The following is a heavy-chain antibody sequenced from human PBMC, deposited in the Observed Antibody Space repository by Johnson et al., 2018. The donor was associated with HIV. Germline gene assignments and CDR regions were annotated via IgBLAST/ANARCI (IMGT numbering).Heavy chain of an antibody. V-gene: IGHV3-66*01. Sequence: VQLVESGGGLVQPGGSLRLCCAASGFTVSSSFMSWVRQAPWKGLELVSIVYSGGDTYYADSVKGRFTISRDTSKNTLYLQMTSLRAEDTAVYYCARDRTPLVKVDAFDIWGQGTMVTVSS. CDR2: VYSGGDT. CDR1: GFTVSSSF. J-gene: IGHJ3*02. CDR3: ARDRTPLVKVDAFDI.